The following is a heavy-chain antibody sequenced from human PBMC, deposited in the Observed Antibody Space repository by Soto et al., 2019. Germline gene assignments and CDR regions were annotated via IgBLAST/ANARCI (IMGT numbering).Heavy chain of an antibody. V-gene: IGHV3-23*01. CDR2: ISGSGGST. D-gene: IGHD4-17*01. J-gene: IGHJ4*02. Sequence: PGGSLRLSCAASGFTFSSYAMSWVRQAPGKGLEWVSAISGSGGSTYYADSVKGRFTISRDNSKNTLYLQMNSLRAEDTAVYYCAKPRGYGGNFVYYFDYWGQGTLVTVSS. CDR3: AKPRGYGGNFVYYFDY. CDR1: GFTFSSYA.